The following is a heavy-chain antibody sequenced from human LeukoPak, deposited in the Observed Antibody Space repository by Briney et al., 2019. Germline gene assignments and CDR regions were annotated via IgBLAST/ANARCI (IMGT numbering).Heavy chain of an antibody. J-gene: IGHJ4*02. D-gene: IGHD3-22*01. CDR1: GFTFSSYE. Sequence: PGXXLRLSCAASGFTFSSYEMNWVRQAPGKGLEWVSYISSSGSIIYYVDSVKGRFTISRENAKNSVYLKMNSLRAEDTAVYYCARELPAYGGYDGSGYLDYWGQGTLVTVSS. CDR2: ISSSGSII. CDR3: ARELPAYGGYDGSGYLDY. V-gene: IGHV3-48*03.